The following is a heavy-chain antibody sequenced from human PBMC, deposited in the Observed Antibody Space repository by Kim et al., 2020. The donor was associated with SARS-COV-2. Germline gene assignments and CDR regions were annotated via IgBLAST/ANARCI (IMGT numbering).Heavy chain of an antibody. CDR3: ARASPGDSSLPRGVWGSRGAYFDY. CDR1: GGSFSGYY. J-gene: IGHJ4*02. CDR2: INHSGST. Sequence: SETLSLTCAVYGGSFSGYYWSWIRQPPGKGLEWIGEINHSGSTNYNPSLKSRVTISVDTSKNQFSLKLSSVTAADTAVYYCARASPGDSSLPRGVWGSRGAYFDYWGQGTLVTVSS. D-gene: IGHD6-13*01. V-gene: IGHV4-34*01.